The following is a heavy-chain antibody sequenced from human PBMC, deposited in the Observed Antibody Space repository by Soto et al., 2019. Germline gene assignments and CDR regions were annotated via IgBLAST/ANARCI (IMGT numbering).Heavy chain of an antibody. Sequence: QVQLVQTVAEVKKPGASVKVSCKASGYTFTSYGISWVRQAPGQGLEWMGWISAYNGNTNYAQKLQGRVTMTTDTTTSTAYMELRSLSSDDTAVYYCASGLEPHGPFDPWGQGTLVTVSS. CDR2: ISAYNGNT. V-gene: IGHV1-18*01. D-gene: IGHD1-1*01. CDR1: GYTFTSYG. CDR3: ASGLEPHGPFDP. J-gene: IGHJ5*02.